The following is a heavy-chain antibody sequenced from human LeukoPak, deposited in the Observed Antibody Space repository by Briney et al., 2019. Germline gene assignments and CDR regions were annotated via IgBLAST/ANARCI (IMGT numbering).Heavy chain of an antibody. V-gene: IGHV1-18*01. CDR2: ISAYNGNT. D-gene: IGHD6-13*01. J-gene: IGHJ4*02. CDR1: GYTFTSYG. CDR3: ARCPQQQLLYLFDY. Sequence: ASVEVSCKASGYTFTSYGISWVRQAPGQGLEWMGWISAYNGNTNYAQKLQGRVTMTTDTSTSTAYMELRSLRSDDTAVYYCARCPQQQLLYLFDYWGQGTLVTVSS.